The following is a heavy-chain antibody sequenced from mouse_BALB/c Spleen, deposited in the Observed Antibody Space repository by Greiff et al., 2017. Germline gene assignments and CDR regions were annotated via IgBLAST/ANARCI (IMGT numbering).Heavy chain of an antibody. CDR1: GFTFSDYY. Sequence: EVMLVESGGGLVKPGGSLKLSCAASGFTFSDYYMYWVRQTPEKRLEWVATISDGGSYTYYPDSVKGRFTISRDNAKNNLYLQMSSLKSEDTAMYYCARGGYGNYVGAMDYWGQGTSVTVSS. J-gene: IGHJ4*01. CDR3: ARGGYGNYVGAMDY. CDR2: ISDGGSYT. V-gene: IGHV5-4*02. D-gene: IGHD2-10*02.